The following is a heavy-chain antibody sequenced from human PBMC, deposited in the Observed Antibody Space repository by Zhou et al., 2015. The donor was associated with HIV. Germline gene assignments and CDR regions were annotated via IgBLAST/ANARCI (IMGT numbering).Heavy chain of an antibody. J-gene: IGHJ5*02. CDR1: GFTFTSSA. Sequence: QLVQSGAEVKKPGTSVKVSCKASGFTFTSSAVQWVRRARGQRLEWIGWIVVGSGNTDYAQKFQARVTITRDMSTSTAYMELSSLRSEDTAVYYCARRGNYFDSGNYRYWFDPWGQGTLVTVSS. D-gene: IGHD3-10*01. CDR2: IVVGSGNT. CDR3: ARRGNYFDSGNYRYWFDP. V-gene: IGHV1-58*01.